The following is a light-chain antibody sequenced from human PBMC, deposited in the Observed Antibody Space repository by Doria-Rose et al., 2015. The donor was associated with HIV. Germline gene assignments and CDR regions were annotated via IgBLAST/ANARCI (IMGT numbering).Light chain of an antibody. CDR3: HQYGTSWT. J-gene: IGKJ1*01. CDR2: DGS. V-gene: IGKV3-20*01. CDR1: QSFSSTY. Sequence: TQSPGTPSLSPGERATLSCRASQSFSSTYLAWYQHKPGQAPSLLIYDGSTRATGIPDRFSASGSGTDFTLTINRLEPEDFALYYCHQYGTSWTFGQGTKVEI.